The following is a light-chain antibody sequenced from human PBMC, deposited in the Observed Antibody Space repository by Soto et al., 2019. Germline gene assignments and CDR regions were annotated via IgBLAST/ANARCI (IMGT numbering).Light chain of an antibody. J-gene: IGKJ1*01. CDR2: GAS. CDR3: QPYGTSSWT. V-gene: IGKV3-20*01. CDR1: QIVTNNY. Sequence: EIVLTQSPGTLSLSPGERATLSCRASQIVTNNYLAWYQQKPGQAPRLLIYGASSRATGIPDRFSGSGSGTDFTLTISRLEPEDFAVYYCQPYGTSSWTFGQGTKVAIK.